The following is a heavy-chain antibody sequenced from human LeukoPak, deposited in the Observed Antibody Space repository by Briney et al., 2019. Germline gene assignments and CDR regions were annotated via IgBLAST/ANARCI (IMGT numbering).Heavy chain of an antibody. J-gene: IGHJ6*03. CDR1: GFTFSSHG. V-gene: IGHV3-30*02. D-gene: IGHD6-13*01. Sequence: PGGSLRLSCAASGFTFSSHGMHWVRQAPGKGLEWVTFIRSDGSSNYYGDSVKGRFTLSRDNFKNTLSLQMNSLRAEDTAVYYCAIPGIAAAGKNDGYYYYYMDVWGKGTTVTVSS. CDR2: IRSDGSSN. CDR3: AIPGIAAAGKNDGYYYYYMDV.